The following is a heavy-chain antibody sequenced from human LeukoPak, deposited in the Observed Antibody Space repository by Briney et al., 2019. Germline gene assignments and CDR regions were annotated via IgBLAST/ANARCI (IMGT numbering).Heavy chain of an antibody. D-gene: IGHD7-27*01. J-gene: IGHJ4*02. CDR1: GGSVCDYY. V-gene: IGHV4-59*02. CDR2: IYYSGST. CDR3: APLSIWGGAYGY. Sequence: PSETLSLTCTVSGGSVCDYYWSWIRQPPGKGLEWIGYIYYSGSTYYNPSLRSRLAISVDTSKNQFSVKLSSVTAADTAVYYCAPLSIWGGAYGYWGQGTLVTVSS.